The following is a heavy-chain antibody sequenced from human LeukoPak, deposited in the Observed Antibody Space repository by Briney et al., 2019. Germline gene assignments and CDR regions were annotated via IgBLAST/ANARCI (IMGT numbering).Heavy chain of an antibody. Sequence: ASVKVSCKASGYTFTGYYMHWVRQAPGQGLEWMGWINPNSGGTNYAQKFQGWVTMTRDTSISTAYMELSRLRSDDTAVYYCARALGYCSSTSCPAYGMDVWGKGTTVTVFS. CDR2: INPNSGGT. V-gene: IGHV1-2*04. CDR3: ARALGYCSSTSCPAYGMDV. CDR1: GYTFTGYY. D-gene: IGHD2-2*01. J-gene: IGHJ6*04.